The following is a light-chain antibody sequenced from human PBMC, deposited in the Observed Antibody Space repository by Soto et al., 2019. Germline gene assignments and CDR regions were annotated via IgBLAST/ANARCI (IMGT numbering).Light chain of an antibody. Sequence: EIVLTHSPGTLSLSPWEEATLSCRASQSVDSNYLAWYQQKPGQTPRLIIYGASGRADGIPHRFSGSGFGTDFTLTISKVEPEDFAVYYCQQYNSWPLTFGGGTKVDIK. CDR2: GAS. J-gene: IGKJ4*01. CDR1: QSVDSNY. V-gene: IGKV3-20*01. CDR3: QQYNSWPLT.